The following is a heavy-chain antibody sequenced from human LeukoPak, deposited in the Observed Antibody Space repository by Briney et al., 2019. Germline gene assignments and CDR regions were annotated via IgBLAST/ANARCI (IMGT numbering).Heavy chain of an antibody. CDR1: GGTFSSYA. V-gene: IGHV1-69*13. CDR3: ARDGPGDYHFDY. D-gene: IGHD4-17*01. CDR2: IIPIFGTA. J-gene: IGHJ4*02. Sequence: ASVKVSCKASGGTFSSYAISWVRQAPGQGLEWMGGIIPIFGTANYAQKFQGRVTITADESTSTAYMELSSLRAEDTAVYYCARDGPGDYHFDYWGQGTLVTVSS.